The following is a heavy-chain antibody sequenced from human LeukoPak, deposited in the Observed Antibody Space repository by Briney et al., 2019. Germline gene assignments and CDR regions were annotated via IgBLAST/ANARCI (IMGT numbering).Heavy chain of an antibody. J-gene: IGHJ6*04. D-gene: IGHD6-13*01. CDR2: IIPIFGTA. CDR3: ARSGISYSSSWYRYYYGMDV. CDR1: GGTFSSYA. V-gene: IGHV1-69*13. Sequence: SVKVSCKASGGTFSSYAISWVRQAPGQGLAWMGGIIPIFGTANYAQKFQGRVTITADESTSTAYMELSSLRSEDTAVYYCARSGISYSSSWYRYYYGMDVWGKGTTVTVSS.